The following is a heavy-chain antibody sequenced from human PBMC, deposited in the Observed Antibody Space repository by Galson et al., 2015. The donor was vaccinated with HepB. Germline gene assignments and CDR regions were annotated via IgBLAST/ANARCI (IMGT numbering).Heavy chain of an antibody. J-gene: IGHJ4*02. D-gene: IGHD6-13*01. CDR2: INAGNGNT. CDR3: ARREYSSSWYQRYFDY. Sequence: SVKVSCKASGYTFTSYAMHWVRQAPGQRLEWMGWINAGNGNTKYSQKFQGRVTITRDTSASTAYMELSSLRSEDTAVYYCARREYSSSWYQRYFDYWGQGTLVTVSS. CDR1: GYTFTSYA. V-gene: IGHV1-3*01.